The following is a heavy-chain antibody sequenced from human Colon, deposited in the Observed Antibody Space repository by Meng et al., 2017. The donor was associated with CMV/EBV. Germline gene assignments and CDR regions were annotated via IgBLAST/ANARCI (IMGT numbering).Heavy chain of an antibody. V-gene: IGHV1-69*10. Sequence: SGGTFSSYAISWVRQAPGQGLEWMGGIIPILGIANYAQKFQGRVTITADKSTSTAYMELSSLRSEDTAVYYCARDTLGAARLRWLDPWGQGTLVTVSS. CDR3: ARDTLGAARLRWLDP. D-gene: IGHD6-6*01. J-gene: IGHJ5*02. CDR1: GGTFSSYA. CDR2: IIPILGIA.